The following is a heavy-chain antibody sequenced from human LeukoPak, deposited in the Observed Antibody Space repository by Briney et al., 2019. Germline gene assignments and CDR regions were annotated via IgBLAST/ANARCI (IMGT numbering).Heavy chain of an antibody. CDR2: INHSGST. J-gene: IGHJ4*02. D-gene: IGHD5-24*01. Sequence: SETLSLTCAVYGGSFSGYYWSWIRQPPGKGLEWIGEINHSGSTNYNPSLKSRVTISVDTSKNQFSLKLSSVTAADTAVYYCASSLGDGYNWWGQGTLVTVSS. V-gene: IGHV4-34*01. CDR1: GGSFSGYY. CDR3: ASSLGDGYNW.